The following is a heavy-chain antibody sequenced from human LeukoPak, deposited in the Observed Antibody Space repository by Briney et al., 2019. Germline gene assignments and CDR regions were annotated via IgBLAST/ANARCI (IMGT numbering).Heavy chain of an antibody. CDR3: TRDLHPYEYSSIAGFDY. CDR2: IRSKANSYAT. Sequence: PGGSLRLSCAASGFTFSGSAMHWVRQASGKGLEGGGGIRSKANSYATAYAASGKGRFTISRDDSKNTAYLQMNSLKTEDTAVYYCTRDLHPYEYSSIAGFDYWGQGTLVTVSS. D-gene: IGHD6-6*01. V-gene: IGHV3-73*01. J-gene: IGHJ4*02. CDR1: GFTFSGSA.